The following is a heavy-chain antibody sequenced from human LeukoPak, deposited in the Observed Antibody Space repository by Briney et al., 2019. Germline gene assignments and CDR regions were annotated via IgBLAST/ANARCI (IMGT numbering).Heavy chain of an antibody. CDR2: IGSDGSDK. V-gene: IGHV3-7*01. D-gene: IGHD3-10*01. CDR1: GFPFSTYY. J-gene: IGHJ1*01. Sequence: SGGSMRLSCTVSGFPFSTYYMGWLRQTAGKGLEWVAMIGSDGSDKYYVGSLKGRFTISRDNAKNSLFLQMSSLTAEDTALYYCAFPVREPQLWGRGTLVTVSS. CDR3: AFPVREPQL.